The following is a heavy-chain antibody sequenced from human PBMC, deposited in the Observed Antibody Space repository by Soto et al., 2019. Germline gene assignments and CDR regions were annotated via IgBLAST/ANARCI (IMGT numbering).Heavy chain of an antibody. CDR1: GYTFNSYY. J-gene: IGHJ6*03. V-gene: IGHV1-46*02. CDR2: INPNDGST. CDR3: ARDSSSGWYYYYMDV. D-gene: IGHD6-19*01. Sequence: GASVKVSCKASGYTFNSYYIHLVRQAPGQGLEWMGIINPNDGSTSYAQKFQGRVTMTRDTSTSTVYMELSSLRSDDTAVYYCARDSSSGWYYYYMDVWGKGTTVTVS.